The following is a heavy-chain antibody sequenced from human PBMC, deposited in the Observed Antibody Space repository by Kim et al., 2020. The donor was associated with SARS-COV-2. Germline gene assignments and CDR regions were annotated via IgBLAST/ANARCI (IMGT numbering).Heavy chain of an antibody. CDR1: RSIFSTYV. CDR2: MSFDGFSK. Sequence: GGSLRLSCLTSRSIFSTYVIHWVRQAPGKGLEWVAAMSFDGFSKYFADSVKGRFTISRDNSKNTVWLQVNSLRDEDSAMYYCVTEGGTCGRCGYFDFWGQGTLITVSS. CDR3: VTEGGTCGRCGYFDF. J-gene: IGHJ4*02. V-gene: IGHV3-30*04. D-gene: IGHD5-12*01.